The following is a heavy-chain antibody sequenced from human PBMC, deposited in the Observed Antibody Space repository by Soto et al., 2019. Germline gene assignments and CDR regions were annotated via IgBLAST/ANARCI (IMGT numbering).Heavy chain of an antibody. CDR3: AKDRGSGSYCLVY. Sequence: DVQLVESGGGLVQPGRSLRLSCAASGFTFDDYAMHWVRQAPGKGLEWVSGISWNSGSIGYADSVKGRFTISRDNAKNSLYLQMNSLRAEDTALYYCAKDRGSGSYCLVYWGQGTLVTVSS. J-gene: IGHJ4*02. V-gene: IGHV3-9*01. D-gene: IGHD3-10*01. CDR2: ISWNSGSI. CDR1: GFTFDDYA.